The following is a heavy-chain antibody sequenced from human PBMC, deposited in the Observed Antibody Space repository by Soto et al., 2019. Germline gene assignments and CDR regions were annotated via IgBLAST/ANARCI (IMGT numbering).Heavy chain of an antibody. Sequence: PSETLSLPCTVSGGSISSYYWSWIRQPPGKGLEWIGYIYYSGSTNYNPSLKSRVTISVDTSKNQFSLKLSSVTAADTAVYYCARFYFYYSSGYLDFGSIRGQRSLVTVSS. D-gene: IGHD3-22*01. J-gene: IGHJ4*02. CDR3: ARFYFYYSSGYLDFGSI. V-gene: IGHV4-59*08. CDR2: IYYSGST. CDR1: GGSISSYY.